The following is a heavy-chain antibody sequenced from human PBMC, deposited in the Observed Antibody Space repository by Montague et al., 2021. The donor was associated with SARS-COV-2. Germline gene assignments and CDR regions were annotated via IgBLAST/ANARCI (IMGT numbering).Heavy chain of an antibody. V-gene: IGHV4-4*07. Sequence: SESQSLAYTVSGGSISSYYWSWIRQPAGKGLEWIGRIYTSGSTNYNPSLKSRVTMSVDTSKNQFSLKLSSVTAADTAVYYCARDNPVLWFGETYAFDIWGQGTMVTVSS. D-gene: IGHD3-10*01. J-gene: IGHJ3*02. CDR3: ARDNPVLWFGETYAFDI. CDR1: GGSISSYY. CDR2: IYTSGST.